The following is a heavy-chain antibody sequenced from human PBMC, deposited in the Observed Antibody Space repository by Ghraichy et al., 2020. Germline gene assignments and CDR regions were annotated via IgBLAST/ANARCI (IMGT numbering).Heavy chain of an antibody. D-gene: IGHD4-17*01. CDR1: GGSISSGGNY. Sequence: SQTLSLTCIVSGGSISSGGNYWSWIRQHPGKGLEWIGYIYHSGSTSYNPSLKSRVTISVDTSKNQFSLKLSSVTAADTAVYYCARATTTAYFYGMDVWGQASTVSVPS. V-gene: IGHV4-31*03. CDR2: IYHSGST. J-gene: IGHJ6*02. CDR3: ARATTTAYFYGMDV.